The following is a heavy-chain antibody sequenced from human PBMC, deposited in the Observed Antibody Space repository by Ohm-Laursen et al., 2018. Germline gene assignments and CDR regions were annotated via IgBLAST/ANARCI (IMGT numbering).Heavy chain of an antibody. V-gene: IGHV4-38-2*02. CDR2: IYHSGST. CDR1: GGSIINYY. J-gene: IGHJ4*02. D-gene: IGHD4-17*01. CDR3: ARVPVYGDPRFDY. Sequence: GTLSLTCTVSGGSIINYYWGWIRQPPGKGLEWIGSIYHSGSTYYNPFLKSRVTISVDTSKNQFSRKLSSVTAADTAVYYCARVPVYGDPRFDYWGQGTLVTVSS.